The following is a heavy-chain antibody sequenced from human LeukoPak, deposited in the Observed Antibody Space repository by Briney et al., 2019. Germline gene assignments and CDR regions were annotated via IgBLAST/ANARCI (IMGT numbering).Heavy chain of an antibody. V-gene: IGHV4-59*01. CDR1: GASISSYY. CDR3: ATETGVYFEY. Sequence: SETLSLTCTVSGASISSYYWSWIRQPPGKGLEWIGYIYYSGTTNYNPSLKGRVTLSVDTSKSQFSLKLSSVTAADTAIYYCATETGVYFEYWGQGTLVTVSS. CDR2: IYYSGTT. D-gene: IGHD3-10*01. J-gene: IGHJ4*02.